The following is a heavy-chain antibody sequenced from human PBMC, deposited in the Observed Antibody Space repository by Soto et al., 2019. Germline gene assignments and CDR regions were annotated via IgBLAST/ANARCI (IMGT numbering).Heavy chain of an antibody. D-gene: IGHD2-2*01. Sequence: VQLLESGGGLVQPGGSLRLSCAASGFTFSNYAMSWVRQAPGKGLEWVSSISSSSSYIYYADSVKGRFTISRDNAKNSLYLQMNSLRAEDTAVYYCARVTIVVVPAARVDYGMDVWGQGTTVTVSS. CDR1: GFTFSNYA. CDR3: ARVTIVVVPAARVDYGMDV. CDR2: ISSSSSYI. J-gene: IGHJ6*02. V-gene: IGHV3-21*02.